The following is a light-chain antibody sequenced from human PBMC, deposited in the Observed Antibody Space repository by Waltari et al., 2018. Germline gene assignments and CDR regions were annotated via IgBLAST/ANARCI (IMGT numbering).Light chain of an antibody. J-gene: IGKJ4*01. CDR3: QQYDNLPSLT. CDR1: QDISNY. V-gene: IGKV1-33*01. Sequence: DIQMTQSPSSLSASVVDRVTITCQASQDISNYLNWNQQKPAKAPKLLIYDASNLETGVPSRFSGSGSGTDFTFTISSLQPEDIATYYCQQYDNLPSLTFGGGTKVEIK. CDR2: DAS.